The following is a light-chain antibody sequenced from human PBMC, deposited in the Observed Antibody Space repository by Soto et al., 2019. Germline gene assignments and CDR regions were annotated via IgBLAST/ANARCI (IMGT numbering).Light chain of an antibody. CDR3: QQYYNSIT. V-gene: IGKV4-1*01. CDR1: QSVLNTSNNKNF. Sequence: DVVLTHSPDSLAVSLGERATINCKSSQSVLNTSNNKNFLAWYQQKAGQPPKLLITWASTRESGVPDRFSGSGSGTDFTLTISSLQAEDVAVYYCQQYYNSITFGQGTRLENK. J-gene: IGKJ5*01. CDR2: WAS.